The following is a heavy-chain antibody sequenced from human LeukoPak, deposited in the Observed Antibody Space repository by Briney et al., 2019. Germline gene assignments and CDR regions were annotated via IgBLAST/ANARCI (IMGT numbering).Heavy chain of an antibody. J-gene: IGHJ4*02. CDR2: INSDGSST. Sequence: GGSLRLSCAASGFTFSSYWMHWVRQAPGKWLVWVSRINSDGSSTSYADSVKGRFTISRDNAKNTLYLQMNSLRAEDTAVYYCAKGYYYGSGSYYNYWGQGTLVTVSS. D-gene: IGHD3-10*01. CDR3: AKGYYYGSGSYYNY. V-gene: IGHV3-74*01. CDR1: GFTFSSYW.